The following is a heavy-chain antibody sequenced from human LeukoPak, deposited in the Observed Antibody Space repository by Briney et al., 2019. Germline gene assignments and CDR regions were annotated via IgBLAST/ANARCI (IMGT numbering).Heavy chain of an antibody. V-gene: IGHV1-2*02. CDR2: INPNSGGT. CDR1: GYTFTGYY. D-gene: IGHD6-13*01. CDR3: ARWRAAAGPPDY. J-gene: IGHJ4*02. Sequence: EASVKVSCKASGYTFTGYYMHWVRQAPGQGLEWMGWINPNSGGTNYAQKFQGRVTMTRDTSISTAYMELSRLRSDDTAVYYCARWRAAAGPPDYWGQGTLVTVSS.